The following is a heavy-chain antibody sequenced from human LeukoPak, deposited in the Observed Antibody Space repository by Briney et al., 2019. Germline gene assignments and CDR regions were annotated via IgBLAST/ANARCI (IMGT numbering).Heavy chain of an antibody. CDR3: AGASSWYVFDS. Sequence: SETPSPTRAVFGGSLRGFYWSWVRPPPRKGVEWIGEINHSGSTNYNPSLKSRVTISVDTSKNQFSLKLSSVTAADTAIYYCAGASSWYVFDSWGQGTLVTVSS. CDR2: INHSGST. D-gene: IGHD6-13*01. J-gene: IGHJ4*02. CDR1: GGSLRGFY. V-gene: IGHV4-34*01.